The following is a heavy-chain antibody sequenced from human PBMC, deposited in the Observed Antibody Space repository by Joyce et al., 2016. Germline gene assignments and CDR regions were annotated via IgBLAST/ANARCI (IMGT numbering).Heavy chain of an antibody. J-gene: IGHJ6*03. V-gene: IGHV4-31*03. Sequence: QVQLQESGPGLVKPSQTLSPTCTVSGGSISSGFYYWSWIRQHPGKGLEWIGYIYFNGNPYYNPSLRGRVTISVDTSKNQFSLKLSSMTAADTAVYYCARDGGDYDYYMDVWGKGTTVTVSS. CDR2: IYFNGNP. D-gene: IGHD3-3*01. CDR3: ARDGGDYDYYMDV. CDR1: GGSISSGFYY.